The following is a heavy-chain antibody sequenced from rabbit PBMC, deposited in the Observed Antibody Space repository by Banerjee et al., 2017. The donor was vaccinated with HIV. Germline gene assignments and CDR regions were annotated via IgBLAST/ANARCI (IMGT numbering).Heavy chain of an antibody. CDR2: IYGVGSTT. J-gene: IGHJ3*01. V-gene: IGHV1S43*01. CDR3: ARAMAVDDYVDL. Sequence: QEQLEESGGDLVKPGASLTLTCTASGFSFSSSYDMYWVRQAPGKGLEWIGCIYGVGSTTRYATWAKGRFTISRSTSLNTVTLQMTSLTAADTATYFCARAMAVDDYVDLWGQGTLVTVS. D-gene: IGHD2-1*01. CDR1: GFSFSSSYD.